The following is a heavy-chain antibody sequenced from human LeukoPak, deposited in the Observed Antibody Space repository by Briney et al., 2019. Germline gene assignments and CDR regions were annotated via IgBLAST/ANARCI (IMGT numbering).Heavy chain of an antibody. Sequence: PGGSLRLSCAASGFTVSSNYMSWVRQAPGKGLEWVSVIYSGGTTNHADSVKGRFTVSRDNSKNTLYLQMNSLRAEDTVVYFCARGSSRAFDYWGQGTLVTVSS. D-gene: IGHD2-2*01. CDR1: GFTVSSNY. J-gene: IGHJ4*02. CDR2: IYSGGTT. CDR3: ARGSSRAFDY. V-gene: IGHV3-53*01.